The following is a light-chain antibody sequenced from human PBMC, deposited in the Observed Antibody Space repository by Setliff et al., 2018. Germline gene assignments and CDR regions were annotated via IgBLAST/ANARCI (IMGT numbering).Light chain of an antibody. J-gene: IGLJ1*01. CDR2: GVS. CDR3: SSYTGSNTFV. CDR1: SSDVGSYDL. Sequence: QSALTQPASVSGSPGQSITISCSGTSSDVGSYDLVSWYQQHPGKAPKLIIYGVSDRPSGVSSRFSGSKSGNTAYLTISGLQVEDEADYYCSSYTGSNTFVFGTGTKV. V-gene: IGLV2-14*03.